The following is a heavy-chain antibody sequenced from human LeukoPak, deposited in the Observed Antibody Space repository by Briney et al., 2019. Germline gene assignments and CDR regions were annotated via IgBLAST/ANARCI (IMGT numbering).Heavy chain of an antibody. CDR1: GYTFTSYG. CDR2: ISAYNGNT. Sequence: ASVKVSCKASGYTFTSYGISRVRQAPGQGLEWMGWISAYNGNTNYAQKVQGRVTMTTDTSTSTAYMELRSLRSDDTAMYYCARESYVYSRSPDDAFDIWGRGTLVTVSS. D-gene: IGHD6-6*01. CDR3: ARESYVYSRSPDDAFDI. V-gene: IGHV1-18*01. J-gene: IGHJ3*02.